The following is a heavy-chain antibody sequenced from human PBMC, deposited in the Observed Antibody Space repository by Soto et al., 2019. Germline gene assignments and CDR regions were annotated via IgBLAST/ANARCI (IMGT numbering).Heavy chain of an antibody. V-gene: IGHV6-1*01. CDR1: GDSVSGDSAA. J-gene: IGHJ6*02. CDR2: TYYRSKWYN. Sequence: SQTLSLPCVISGDSVSGDSAACNFIRQSPSRGLEWLGRTYYRSKWYNDYAVSVKSRITINPDTSKNQFSLHLHSVTPEDTAVYYCAGVTWFRGMDVWGQGTPVTVSS. D-gene: IGHD3-10*01. CDR3: AGVTWFRGMDV.